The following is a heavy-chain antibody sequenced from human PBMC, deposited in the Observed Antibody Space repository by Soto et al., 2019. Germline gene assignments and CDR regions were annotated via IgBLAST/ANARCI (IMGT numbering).Heavy chain of an antibody. CDR3: ARLYGDYSIYGYFAL. D-gene: IGHD4-17*01. CDR2: IYYSGST. V-gene: IGHV4-39*01. Sequence: QLQLQESGPGLVKPSETLSLTCTVSGGSISSSSYYWGWIRQPPGKALEWIGSIYYSGSTYYNPSLKRRVTLSVDTSKNQFSLMLSSVTAADTAVYYCARLYGDYSIYGYFALWGRGTLVTVSS. J-gene: IGHJ2*01. CDR1: GGSISSSSYY.